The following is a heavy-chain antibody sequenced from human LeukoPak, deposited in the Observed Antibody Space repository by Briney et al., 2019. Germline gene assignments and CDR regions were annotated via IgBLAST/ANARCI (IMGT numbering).Heavy chain of an antibody. D-gene: IGHD2-2*01. CDR2: ISSSVGST. V-gene: IGHV3-23*01. CDR1: GFTFSSYA. J-gene: IGHJ4*02. Sequence: GGSLRLSCAASGFTFSSYAMSWVRQAPGKGLEWVSSISSSVGSTYYVDSVKGRFTISRDNSKNTLYLQMNSLKDEDTAIYYCAKRCSSTSCPFDYWGQGTPVTVSS. CDR3: AKRCSSTSCPFDY.